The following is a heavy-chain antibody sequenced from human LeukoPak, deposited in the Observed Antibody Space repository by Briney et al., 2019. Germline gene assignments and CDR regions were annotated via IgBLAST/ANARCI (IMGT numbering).Heavy chain of an antibody. CDR3: ARGPRGLTYDFWSGYNNWFDP. V-gene: IGHV4-4*02. CDR2: IYHSGST. Sequence: PSGTLSLTCAVSGGSISSSNWWSWVRQPPGKGLEWIGEIYHSGSTNYNPSLKSRVTISVDKSKNQFSLKLSSVTAADTAVYYCARGPRGLTYDFWSGYNNWFDPWGQGTLVTVSS. D-gene: IGHD3-3*01. J-gene: IGHJ5*02. CDR1: GGSISSSNW.